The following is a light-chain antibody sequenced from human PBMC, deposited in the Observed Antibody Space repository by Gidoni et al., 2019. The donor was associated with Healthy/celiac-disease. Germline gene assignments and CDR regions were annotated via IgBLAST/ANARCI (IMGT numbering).Light chain of an antibody. CDR3: MQASPKVT. CDR1: QSLLHSNGYNY. CDR2: LGS. J-gene: IGKJ2*01. Sequence: DIVMTQSPLSLPVTPGEPASISCRSSQSLLHSNGYNYLDWYLQKPGQSPQLLIYLGSNRASGVPDRFSGSGSGTDFTLKISRVEAEDVGVYYCMQASPKVTFGQGTKLEIK. V-gene: IGKV2-28*01.